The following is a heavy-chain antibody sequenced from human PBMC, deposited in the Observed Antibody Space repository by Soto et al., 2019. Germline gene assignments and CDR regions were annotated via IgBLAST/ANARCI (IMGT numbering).Heavy chain of an antibody. V-gene: IGHV4-28*01. Sequence: QVQLQESGPGLVKPSDTLSLTCAVSGYSISSSNWWGWIRQPPGKGLEWIGYIYYSGTTYYNPSLQSRVAMSVDTSRNQFSPKLTSVTAVDTAVYYCARREIQGPIVYWGQGTLVTVSS. J-gene: IGHJ4*02. CDR2: IYYSGTT. CDR3: ARREIQGPIVY. D-gene: IGHD1-26*01. CDR1: GYSISSSNW.